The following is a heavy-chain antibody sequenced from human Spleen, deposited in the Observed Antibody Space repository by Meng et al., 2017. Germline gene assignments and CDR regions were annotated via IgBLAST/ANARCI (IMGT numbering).Heavy chain of an antibody. Sequence: ASVKVSCKASGYTFPDYYLHWVRRAPGQGLEWMGRINPKGGDTHYAQRSQGRVTMTGDTSISTAYMELSGLRSDETAMYYCTRDEDISAAGKLFGDYWGQGTLVTVSS. J-gene: IGHJ4*02. CDR3: TRDEDISAAGKLFGDY. CDR1: GYTFPDYY. D-gene: IGHD6-13*01. CDR2: INPKGGDT. V-gene: IGHV1-2*06.